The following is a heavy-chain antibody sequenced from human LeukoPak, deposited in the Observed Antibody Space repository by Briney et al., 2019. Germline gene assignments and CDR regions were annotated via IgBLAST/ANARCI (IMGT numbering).Heavy chain of an antibody. D-gene: IGHD3-22*01. V-gene: IGHV3-64*01. CDR3: ARDYYDSSGSPFFGY. Sequence: GGSLRLSCAASGFTFSSYAMHWVRQAPGKGLEYVSAISSNGGSTYYANSVKGRFTISRDNSKNTLYLQMGSLRAEDMAVYYCARDYYDSSGSPFFGYWGQGTLVTVSS. J-gene: IGHJ4*02. CDR1: GFTFSSYA. CDR2: ISSNGGST.